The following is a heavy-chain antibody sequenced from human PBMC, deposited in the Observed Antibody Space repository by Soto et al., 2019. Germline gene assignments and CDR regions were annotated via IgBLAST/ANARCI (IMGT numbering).Heavy chain of an antibody. Sequence: QVQLVQSGAEVKKPGSSVTVSCKASGGTFSSYTISWVRQAPGQGLEWMGGIIPIFGTANYAQKFQGRVTITEDEYTNTAYMELSSLRSEATAVYYCARGNHRWLQLWYFDLWGRGTLVTVSS. D-gene: IGHD5-12*01. J-gene: IGHJ2*01. V-gene: IGHV1-69*12. CDR1: GGTFSSYT. CDR2: IIPIFGTA. CDR3: ARGNHRWLQLWYFDL.